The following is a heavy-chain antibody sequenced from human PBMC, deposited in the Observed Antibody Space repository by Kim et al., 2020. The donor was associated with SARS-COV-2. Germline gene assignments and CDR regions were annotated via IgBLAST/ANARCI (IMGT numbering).Heavy chain of an antibody. CDR3: AKDGTRLAVHIDY. J-gene: IGHJ4*02. V-gene: IGHV3-30*02. Sequence: YYADSVRGRFTISRDNSKNTLYLQMNSQRVEDMAVYYCAKDGTRLAVHIDYLGQGTLVTVSS. D-gene: IGHD6-19*01.